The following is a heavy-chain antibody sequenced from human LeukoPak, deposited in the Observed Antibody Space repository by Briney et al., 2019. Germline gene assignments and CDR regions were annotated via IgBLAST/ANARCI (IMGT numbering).Heavy chain of an antibody. Sequence: SETLSLTCAVYGGSFSGYFCSWIRQPPGKGLEWIGEIIHSGSTNYNPSLTSRVTISVDTSKNQFSLKLNSVTAADTAVYFCARGLLTTYGMDVWGQGTTVTVSS. V-gene: IGHV4-34*01. CDR3: ARGLLTTYGMDV. CDR2: IIHSGST. D-gene: IGHD3-9*01. CDR1: GGSFSGYF. J-gene: IGHJ6*02.